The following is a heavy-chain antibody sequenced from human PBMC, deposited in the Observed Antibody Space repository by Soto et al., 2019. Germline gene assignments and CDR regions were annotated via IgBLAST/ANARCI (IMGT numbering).Heavy chain of an antibody. D-gene: IGHD5-18*01. V-gene: IGHV4-59*01. CDR3: AREALQRVYRYGWPFRHFCY. Sequence: QVKLQESGPGLVKPSETLSLTCTVSGGSISSYYWSWIRQPPGKGLEWIGDIYYSGSTNYNPYLKSRGTISGDTTKNQFSLKLRYVTAADTAVYYWAREALQRVYRYGWPFRHFCYWGQGTLVNVSS. CDR1: GGSISSYY. CDR2: IYYSGST. J-gene: IGHJ4*02.